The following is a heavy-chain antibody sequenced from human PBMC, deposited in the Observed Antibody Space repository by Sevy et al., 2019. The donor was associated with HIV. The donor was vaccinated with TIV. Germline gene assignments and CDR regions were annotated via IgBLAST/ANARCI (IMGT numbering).Heavy chain of an antibody. Sequence: GGSLRLSCAASGFTFSSYNMNWVRQAPGKGLEWVSFVFSSSSYINYADSVKGRFTISRDNAKNSLYLQMNSLRAEDTAVYYCARDKTILEGRYGMDVWGQGTTVTVSS. CDR3: ARDKTILEGRYGMDV. CDR2: VFSSSSYI. J-gene: IGHJ6*02. V-gene: IGHV3-21*01. CDR1: GFTFSSYN. D-gene: IGHD3-3*01.